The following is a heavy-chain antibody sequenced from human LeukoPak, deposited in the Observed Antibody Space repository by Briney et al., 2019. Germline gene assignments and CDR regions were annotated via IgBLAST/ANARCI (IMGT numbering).Heavy chain of an antibody. J-gene: IGHJ3*02. CDR3: ARSVIPLDAFDI. CDR1: GGSFSGYY. CDR2: INHSGST. V-gene: IGHV4-34*01. D-gene: IGHD3-16*02. Sequence: SETLSLTCAVYGGSFSGYYWSWIRQPPGKGLEWIGEINHSGSTNYNPSLKSRVTISVDTSKNQFSLKLSSVTAADTAVYYCARSVIPLDAFDIWGQGTMVTVSS.